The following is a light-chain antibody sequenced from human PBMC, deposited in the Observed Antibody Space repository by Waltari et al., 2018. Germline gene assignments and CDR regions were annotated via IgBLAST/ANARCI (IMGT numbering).Light chain of an antibody. V-gene: IGLV2-14*03. Sequence: QSALTQPASVSGSPGQSITISCTGTTSDVGGYMSVSWYQHHADKAPRLMFFDVSHRPSGVSRRLSASKSGNTASLTISGLQVEDEADYYCCSYTSSTTLYVFGTGTRVTVL. CDR3: CSYTSSTTLYV. CDR2: DVS. CDR1: TSDVGGYMS. J-gene: IGLJ1*01.